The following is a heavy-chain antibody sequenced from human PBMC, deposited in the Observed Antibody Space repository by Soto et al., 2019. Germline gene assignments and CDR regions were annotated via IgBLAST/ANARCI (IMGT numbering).Heavy chain of an antibody. CDR3: ARVSSSSWYGRGWFDP. J-gene: IGHJ5*02. V-gene: IGHV4-59*01. D-gene: IGHD6-13*01. CDR2: IYYSGST. CDR1: GGSISSYY. Sequence: SETLSLTCTVSGGSISSYYWSWIRQPPGKGLERIGYIYYSGSTNYNPSLKSRVTISVDTSKNQFSLKLSSVTAADTAVYYCARVSSSSWYGRGWFDPWGQGTLVTVSS.